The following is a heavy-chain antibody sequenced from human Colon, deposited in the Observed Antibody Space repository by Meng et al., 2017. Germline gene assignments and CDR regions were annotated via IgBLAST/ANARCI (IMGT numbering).Heavy chain of an antibody. D-gene: IGHD6-19*01. CDR2: IRTKADNYAT. Sequence: VGSGGGLVQPGGSLKPSCSASGFPFSGSPMHWVRQASGKGLEWVGHIRTKADNYATYYAASVKGRFTISRDDSKDTTYLQMNSVKAEDTAIYYCAKCLVSGCHGKDSWGQGTLVTVSS. CDR1: GFPFSGSP. CDR3: AKCLVSGCHGKDS. J-gene: IGHJ4*02. V-gene: IGHV3-73*02.